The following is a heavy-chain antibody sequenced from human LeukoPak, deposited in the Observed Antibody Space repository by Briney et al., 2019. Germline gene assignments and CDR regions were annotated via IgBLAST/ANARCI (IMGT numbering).Heavy chain of an antibody. V-gene: IGHV4-39*07. CDR1: GGSFNSSSYY. D-gene: IGHD6-19*01. CDR2: IYYSGST. Sequence: PSETLSLTCTVSGGSFNSSSYYWGWIRQPPGKGLEWIGSIYYSGSTYYNPSLKSRVTMSVDTAKNQFSLKLISVTAADTAVYYCARDWRTAVAGHNCFDPWGQGTLVTVSS. J-gene: IGHJ5*02. CDR3: ARDWRTAVAGHNCFDP.